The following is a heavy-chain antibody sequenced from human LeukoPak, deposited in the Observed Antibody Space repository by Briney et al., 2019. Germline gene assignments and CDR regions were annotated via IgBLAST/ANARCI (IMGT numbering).Heavy chain of an antibody. D-gene: IGHD3-22*01. V-gene: IGHV4-31*03. Sequence: SETLSLTCTVSGGSISSGGYYWSWIRQHPGKGLEWIGYIYYSGSTNYNPSLKSRVTISVDTSKNQFSLKLSSVTAADTAVYYCARGVQPTPSVVVIYFDYWGQGTLVTVSS. J-gene: IGHJ4*02. CDR2: IYYSGST. CDR3: ARGVQPTPSVVVIYFDY. CDR1: GGSISSGGYY.